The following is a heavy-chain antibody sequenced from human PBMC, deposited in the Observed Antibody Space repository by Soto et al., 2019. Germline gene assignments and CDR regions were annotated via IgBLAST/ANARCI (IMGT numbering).Heavy chain of an antibody. CDR1: GYTFTSYG. V-gene: IGHV1-18*04. CDR3: ARGGNVGITANHGLDG. Sequence: ASVKVSCKASGYTFTSYGISWVRQAPGQGLEWMGWISAYNGNTNYAQKLQGRVAMTTDTSTSTAYMELRSLRSDDTAVYYCARGGNVGITANHGLDGWGQGTKVTVSS. D-gene: IGHD5-18*01. J-gene: IGHJ6*02. CDR2: ISAYNGNT.